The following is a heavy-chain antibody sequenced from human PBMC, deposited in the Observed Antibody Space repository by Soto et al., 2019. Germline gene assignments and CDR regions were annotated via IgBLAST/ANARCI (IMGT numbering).Heavy chain of an antibody. CDR1: GGTFSSYA. Sequence: AVKVSCKASGGTFSSYAIIWVRQAPGQGLEWMGGIIPIFGTANYAQKFQGRVTITADESTSTAYMELSSLRSEDTAVYYCARVLYYYDSSGYLRQYYFDYWGQGTLVTVSS. D-gene: IGHD3-22*01. V-gene: IGHV1-69*13. CDR2: IIPIFGTA. J-gene: IGHJ4*02. CDR3: ARVLYYYDSSGYLRQYYFDY.